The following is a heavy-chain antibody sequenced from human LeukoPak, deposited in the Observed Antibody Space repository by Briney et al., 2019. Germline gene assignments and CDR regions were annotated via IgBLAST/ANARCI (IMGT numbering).Heavy chain of an antibody. V-gene: IGHV3-23*01. D-gene: IGHD3-10*01. CDR1: GFTFSSYA. Sequence: GGSLRLSCAASGFTFSSYAMSWVRQAPGKGLEWVSGISGSGNSTYYADSVKGRFTISRDNSKNTLHLQMNSLRAEDTAVYYCATRVELLWFGELFSSFDYWGQGTLVTVSS. CDR2: ISGSGNST. J-gene: IGHJ4*02. CDR3: ATRVELLWFGELFSSFDY.